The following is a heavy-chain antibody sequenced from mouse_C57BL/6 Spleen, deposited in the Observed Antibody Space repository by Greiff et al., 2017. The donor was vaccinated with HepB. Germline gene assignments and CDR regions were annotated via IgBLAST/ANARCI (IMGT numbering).Heavy chain of an antibody. CDR2: IDPNSGGT. CDR1: GYTFTSYW. J-gene: IGHJ3*01. Sequence: VQLQQPGAELVKPGASVKLSCKASGYTFTSYWMLWVKQRPGRGLEWIGRIDPNSGGTKYNEKFKSKATLTVDKHSSTAYMQLSSLTSEDSAVYYCARSPELTGTWGFAYWGQGTLVTVSA. V-gene: IGHV1-72*01. D-gene: IGHD4-1*01. CDR3: ARSPELTGTWGFAY.